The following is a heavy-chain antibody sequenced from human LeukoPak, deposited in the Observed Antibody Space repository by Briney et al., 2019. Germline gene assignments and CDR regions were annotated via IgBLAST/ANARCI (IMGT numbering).Heavy chain of an antibody. Sequence: KPSETLSLTCAVCGGSFSGYYWSWIRQPPGKGLEWIGEINHSGSTNYNPSLKSRVTISVDTSKNQFSLKLSSVTAADTAVYYCVRARGYSYGSYYYGMDVWGQGTTVTVSS. J-gene: IGHJ6*02. CDR3: VRARGYSYGSYYYGMDV. CDR1: GGSFSGYY. D-gene: IGHD5-18*01. CDR2: INHSGST. V-gene: IGHV4-34*01.